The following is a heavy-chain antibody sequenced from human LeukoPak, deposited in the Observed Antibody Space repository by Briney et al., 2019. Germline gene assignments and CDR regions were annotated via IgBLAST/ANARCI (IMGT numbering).Heavy chain of an antibody. CDR1: GYTFTSYG. V-gene: IGHV1-18*01. CDR3: AGDGRLVTRGGQTENAFDI. J-gene: IGHJ3*02. Sequence: ASVKVSCKASGYTFTSYGISWVRQAPGQGLEWMGWISAYNGNTNYAQKLQGRVTMTTDTSTSTAYMELRSLRSDDTAVYYCAGDGRLVTRGGQTENAFDIWGQGTMVTVSS. CDR2: ISAYNGNT. D-gene: IGHD2-15*01.